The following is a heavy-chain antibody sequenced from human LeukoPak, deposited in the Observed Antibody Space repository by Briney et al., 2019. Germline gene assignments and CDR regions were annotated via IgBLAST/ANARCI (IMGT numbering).Heavy chain of an antibody. CDR3: ARSRIAVGWRGGDAFDI. CDR2: ISYDGSNK. CDR1: GFTFSSYA. J-gene: IGHJ3*02. Sequence: PGRSLRLSCAASGFTFSSYAMHWVRQAPGKGLEWVAVISYDGSNKYYADSVKGRFTISRDNSKNTLYLQMNSLRAEDTAVYYCARSRIAVGWRGGDAFDIWGQGTMVTVSS. V-gene: IGHV3-30*04. D-gene: IGHD6-19*01.